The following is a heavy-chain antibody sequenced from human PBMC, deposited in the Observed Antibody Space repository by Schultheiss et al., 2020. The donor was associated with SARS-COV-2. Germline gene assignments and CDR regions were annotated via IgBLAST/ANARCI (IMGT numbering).Heavy chain of an antibody. V-gene: IGHV3-23*01. CDR2: ISGSGGST. CDR3: ARVIGRDGYNHEGHFDY. D-gene: IGHD5-24*01. J-gene: IGHJ4*02. CDR1: GFTFSSYA. Sequence: GGSLRLSCAASGFTFSSYAMSWVRQAPGKGLEWVSAISGSGGSTYYADSVKGRFTISRDNAKNSLYLQMNSLRAEDTAVYYCARVIGRDGYNHEGHFDYWGQGTLVTVSS.